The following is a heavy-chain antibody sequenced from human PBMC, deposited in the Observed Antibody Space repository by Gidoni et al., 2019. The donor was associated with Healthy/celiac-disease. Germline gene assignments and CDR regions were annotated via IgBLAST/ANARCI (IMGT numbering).Heavy chain of an antibody. CDR2: MNPNSGNT. CDR1: GYTFTSYD. D-gene: IGHD6-6*01. Sequence: QVQLVQSGAEVKKPGASVQVSCTASGYTFTSYDINWVRQATGQGLEWMGWMNPNSGNTGYAQKFQGRVTMTRNTSISTAYMELSSLRSEDTAVYYCARPESYSSSSNGMDVWGQGTTVTVSS. CDR3: ARPESYSSSSNGMDV. V-gene: IGHV1-8*01. J-gene: IGHJ6*02.